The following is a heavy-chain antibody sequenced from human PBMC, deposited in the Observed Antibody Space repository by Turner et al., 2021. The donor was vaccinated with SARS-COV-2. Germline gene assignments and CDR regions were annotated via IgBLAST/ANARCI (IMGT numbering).Heavy chain of an antibody. CDR1: GYTFNNYD. CDR3: AGTRNLREKQVFYYVMDV. V-gene: IGHV1-8*01. D-gene: IGHD1-26*01. CDR2: MNPKTGNT. J-gene: IGHJ6*02. Sequence: QLVQAGAGVKEPGASVVLPCKASGYTFNNYDFDWLRQASGQGLEWLGWMNPKTGNTGYAQEVQARVTMTRNSSISAAYLELNSLRSEDADMYYCAGTRNLREKQVFYYVMDVWGQGTTVTVSS.